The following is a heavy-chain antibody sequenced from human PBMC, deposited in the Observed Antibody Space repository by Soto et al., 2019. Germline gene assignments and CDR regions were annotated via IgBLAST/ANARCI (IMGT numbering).Heavy chain of an antibody. Sequence: QITLKESGPTLVKPTQTLTLTCTFSGFSLSTREVGVGWIRQPPGKALEWLAVIYWDDSKHYSPSLKSRVTITKDTSKNQVVLAVTNMDPVDTDIYYCAHAYDGTSRYWGQGTLVTVSS. J-gene: IGHJ4*02. V-gene: IGHV2-5*02. CDR2: IYWDDSK. D-gene: IGHD3-22*01. CDR3: AHAYDGTSRY. CDR1: GFSLSTREVG.